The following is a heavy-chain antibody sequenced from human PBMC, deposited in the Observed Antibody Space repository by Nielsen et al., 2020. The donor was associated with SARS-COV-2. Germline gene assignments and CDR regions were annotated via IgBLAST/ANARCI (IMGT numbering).Heavy chain of an antibody. CDR2: ISSSGSTI. CDR1: GFTFSSYG. J-gene: IGHJ4*02. V-gene: IGHV3-48*04. CDR3: ARGYGSGSYKPFDY. Sequence: GGSLRLSCAASGFTFSSYGMNWVRQAPGKGLEWVSYISSSGSTIYYADSVKGRFTISRDNAKNSLYLQMNSLRAEDTAVYYCARGYGSGSYKPFDYWGQGTLVTVSS. D-gene: IGHD3-10*01.